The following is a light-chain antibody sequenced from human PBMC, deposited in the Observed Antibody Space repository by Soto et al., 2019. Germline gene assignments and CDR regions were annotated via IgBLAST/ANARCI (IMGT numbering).Light chain of an antibody. CDR3: SSYTSSSTLGV. CDR1: SSDVGGYNY. J-gene: IGLJ1*01. CDR2: DVS. V-gene: IGLV2-14*01. Sequence: QSALTQPASVSGSPGQSITISCTGTSSDVGGYNYVSWYQQHPGKAPKLMIYDVSNRPSGVSNRFSGSKSGNTASLTISGLQAEDEADYYCSSYTSSSTLGVFGTGTNSPS.